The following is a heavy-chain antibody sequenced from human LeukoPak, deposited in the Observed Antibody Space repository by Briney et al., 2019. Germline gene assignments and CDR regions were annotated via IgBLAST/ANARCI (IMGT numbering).Heavy chain of an antibody. D-gene: IGHD2-2*01. Sequence: SETLSLTCTVSDGSISSYYWSWIRQPAGKGLEWIGRIYTSGSTNYNPSLKSRVTMSVDTSKNQFSLKLSSVTAADTAVYYCARQYCSSTSCYGGIWDYWGQGTLVTVSS. CDR2: IYTSGST. CDR3: ARQYCSSTSCYGGIWDY. CDR1: DGSISSYY. J-gene: IGHJ4*02. V-gene: IGHV4-4*07.